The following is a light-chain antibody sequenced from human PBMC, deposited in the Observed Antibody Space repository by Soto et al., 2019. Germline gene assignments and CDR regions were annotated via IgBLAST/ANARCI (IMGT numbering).Light chain of an antibody. J-gene: IGKJ1*01. V-gene: IGKV3-11*01. Sequence: IVLTQSPATLSLYPGERATLSCRASQSVSSYLSWYQQKPGQAPRLLIYDASNRSTGIPARFSGSGSGTDFTITISSLEPEDFAVYYGQQRSNWPWTFGQGPKVEIK. CDR3: QQRSNWPWT. CDR2: DAS. CDR1: QSVSSY.